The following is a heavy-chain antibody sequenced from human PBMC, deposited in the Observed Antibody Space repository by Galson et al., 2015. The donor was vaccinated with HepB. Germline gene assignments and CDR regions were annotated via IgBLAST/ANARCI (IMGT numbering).Heavy chain of an antibody. CDR2: IIPYNDYT. Sequence: SVKVSCKASGYIQSRYSISWVRQAPGQGLEWMGWIIPYNDYTNFAQKFRGRVTVTTDTSTSTVYMQLRSLRSDDTAVYYCARGGMATFGGPTLDHWGLGTLVTVSS. V-gene: IGHV1-18*01. D-gene: IGHD5-24*01. J-gene: IGHJ4*02. CDR3: ARGGMATFGGPTLDH. CDR1: GYIQSRYS.